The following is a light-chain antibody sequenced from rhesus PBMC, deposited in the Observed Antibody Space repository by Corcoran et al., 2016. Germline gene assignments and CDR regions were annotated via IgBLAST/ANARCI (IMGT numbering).Light chain of an antibody. Sequence: DIQMTQSPSSLSASVGDTVTITCRASQSFSSSLAWYQQKLGKAPKLWIYSASSLQSGVPSRFSGKKSGTDFTLTISSLQPEYINSYYCHQYYSYPFTFGPGTKLAIK. CDR1: QSFSSS. V-gene: IGKV1-46*01. CDR2: SAS. CDR3: HQYYSYPFT. J-gene: IGKJ3*01.